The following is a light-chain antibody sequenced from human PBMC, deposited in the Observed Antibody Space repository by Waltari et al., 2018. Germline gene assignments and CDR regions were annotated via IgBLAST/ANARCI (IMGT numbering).Light chain of an antibody. CDR2: DRT. J-gene: IGLJ3*02. CDR1: NLRGKS. Sequence: VLTQPLSMSVTPGQTARMTGWGRNLRGKSVHWYQQRPLQAPVLVVHDRTDRPPGIPERFSGSISANTAVLTISRVEVVDEADYYCQVWESSSDQGVFGRGTKLTVL. V-gene: IGLV3-21*02. CDR3: QVWESSSDQGV.